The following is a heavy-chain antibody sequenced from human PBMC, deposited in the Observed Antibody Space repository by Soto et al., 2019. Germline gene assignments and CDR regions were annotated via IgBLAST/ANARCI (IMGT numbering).Heavy chain of an antibody. Sequence: ASVKVSCKASGYTFTGYYMHWVRQAPGQGLEWMGWINPNSGGTNYAQKFQGWVTMTRDTSISTAYMELSRLRSDDTAVYYRARGRITGTSRTLGYWGQGTLVTSPQ. D-gene: IGHD1-20*01. V-gene: IGHV1-2*04. CDR2: INPNSGGT. CDR3: ARGRITGTSRTLGY. CDR1: GYTFTGYY. J-gene: IGHJ4*02.